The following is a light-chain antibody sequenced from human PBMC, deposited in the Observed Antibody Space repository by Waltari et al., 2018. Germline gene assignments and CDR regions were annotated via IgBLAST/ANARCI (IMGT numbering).Light chain of an antibody. CDR1: QSVSSN. CDR2: GAS. V-gene: IGKV3-15*01. Sequence: EIVMTQSPATLSVSPVERATLSCRASQSVSSNLAWYQQKPGQAPRLLIYGASTRATGIPARFSGSGSGTEVTLTISSLQSEDFAVYYCQQYNNWPPMYTFGQGTKLEIK. J-gene: IGKJ2*01. CDR3: QQYNNWPPMYT.